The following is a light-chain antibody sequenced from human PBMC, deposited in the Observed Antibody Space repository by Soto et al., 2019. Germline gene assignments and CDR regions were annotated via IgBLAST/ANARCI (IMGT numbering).Light chain of an antibody. V-gene: IGLV2-8*01. CDR1: GGDIGTYKY. CDR3: TSYAGSSNWV. CDR2: EVS. Sequence: HSALTQPPSASGSPGQSVTISCTGTGGDIGTYKYVSWYQQHPGQAPKLIIYEVSKRPSGVPGRFFGAKSGNTASLTVSGLQSEDEADYYCTSYAGSSNWVFGGGTKLTVL. J-gene: IGLJ3*02.